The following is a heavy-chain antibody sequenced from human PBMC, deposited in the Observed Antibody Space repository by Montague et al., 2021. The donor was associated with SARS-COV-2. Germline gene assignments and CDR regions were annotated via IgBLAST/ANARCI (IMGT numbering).Heavy chain of an antibody. CDR1: GFTFTSHP. D-gene: IGHD5-24*01. CDR3: AKRDGYNPRNWSFDY. CDR2: ISGSGEST. V-gene: IGHV3-23*01. Sequence: SLRLSCAASGFTFTSHPMSWVRQAPGKGLEWVSGISGSGESTYYADSVKGRFTVSRDNSKNTAHLQMNSLRAEDTALYYCAKRDGYNPRNWSFDYWGQGTLVTVSS. J-gene: IGHJ4*02.